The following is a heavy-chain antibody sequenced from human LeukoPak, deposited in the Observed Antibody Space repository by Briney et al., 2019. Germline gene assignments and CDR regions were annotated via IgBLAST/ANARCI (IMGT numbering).Heavy chain of an antibody. D-gene: IGHD6-19*01. CDR2: ISAYNGNT. V-gene: IGHV1-18*01. CDR1: GYTFTSYG. Sequence: ASVKVSCKASGYTFTSYGISWVRQAPGQGLEWMVWISAYNGNTNYAQKLQGRVTMTTDTCTSTAFMELRSLRSDDTAVYYCARADIRAIASSGWYGFDYWGQGTLVTVSS. J-gene: IGHJ4*02. CDR3: ARADIRAIASSGWYGFDY.